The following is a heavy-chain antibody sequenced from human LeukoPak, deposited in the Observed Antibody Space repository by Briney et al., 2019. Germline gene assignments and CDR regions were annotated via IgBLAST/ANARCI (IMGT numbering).Heavy chain of an antibody. D-gene: IGHD4-17*01. CDR1: GGAVSSGSYY. J-gene: IGHJ5*02. V-gene: IGHV4-61*01. CDR2: IHYSGGT. Sequence: SETLSLTCTVSGGAVSSGSYYWSWIRQPPGQGLEWIGYIHYSGGTKYNPSLKSRVTMSVDTSKNQFSLKVTSVTAADTAIYYCTRTNYGDYNWFDPWGQGTLVTVSS. CDR3: TRTNYGDYNWFDP.